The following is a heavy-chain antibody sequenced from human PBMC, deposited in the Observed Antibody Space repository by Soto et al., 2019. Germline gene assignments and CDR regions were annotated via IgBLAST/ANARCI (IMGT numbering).Heavy chain of an antibody. CDR1: GFTFSSYG. V-gene: IGHV3-33*01. CDR3: ARDRPYYYDSSGYVMDY. J-gene: IGHJ4*02. CDR2: IWYDGSNK. Sequence: GGSLRLSCAASGFTFSSYGMHWVRQAPGKGLEWVAVIWYDGSNKYYADSVKGRFTISRDNSKNTLYLQMNSLRAEDTAVYYCARDRPYYYDSSGYVMDYWGQGTLVTVSS. D-gene: IGHD3-22*01.